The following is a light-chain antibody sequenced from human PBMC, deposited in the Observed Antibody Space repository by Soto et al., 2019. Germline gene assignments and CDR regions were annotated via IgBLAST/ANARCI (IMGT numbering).Light chain of an antibody. CDR2: GAS. Sequence: EIVLTQSPGTLSVSPGERASLSCRASQSVSSSYLAWYQQKPGQAPRLLIYGASSRATGIPDRFSGSGSGTDFTLTISRLEPEDCAVYYCQQYGSSRTFGQGTKV. CDR1: QSVSSSY. V-gene: IGKV3-20*01. J-gene: IGKJ1*01. CDR3: QQYGSSRT.